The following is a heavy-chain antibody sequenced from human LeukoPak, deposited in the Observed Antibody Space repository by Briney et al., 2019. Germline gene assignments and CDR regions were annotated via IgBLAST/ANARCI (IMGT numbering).Heavy chain of an antibody. CDR2: IDPSDSYT. Sequence: GESLKISCQGSGYSFTSYWITWVHQLPGKGLEWMGRIDPSDSYTNYSPSFQGHVTVSADKSISTAYLQWSSLKASDTAIYYCARRYKYGSFDYWGQGTLVTVSS. V-gene: IGHV5-10-1*01. J-gene: IGHJ4*02. D-gene: IGHD5-18*01. CDR3: ARRYKYGSFDY. CDR1: GYSFTSYW.